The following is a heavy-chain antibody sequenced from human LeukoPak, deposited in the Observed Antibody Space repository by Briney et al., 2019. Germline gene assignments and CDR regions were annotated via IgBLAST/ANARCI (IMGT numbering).Heavy chain of an antibody. Sequence: SETLSLTCTVSGGSISSYYWSWIRQPPGKGLEWIGYIYYSGSTNYNPSLKSRVTISVDTSKNQFSLKLSSVTAADTAVYYCARHLKGLNGFDYWGQGTLVTVSS. V-gene: IGHV4-59*08. D-gene: IGHD2-8*01. CDR1: GGSISSYY. CDR2: IYYSGST. CDR3: ARHLKGLNGFDY. J-gene: IGHJ4*02.